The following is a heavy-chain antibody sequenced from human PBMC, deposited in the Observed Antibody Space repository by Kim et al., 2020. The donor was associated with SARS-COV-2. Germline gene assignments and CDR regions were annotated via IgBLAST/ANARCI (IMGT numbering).Heavy chain of an antibody. CDR3: ARKRPGRSGPYFDY. J-gene: IGHJ4*02. D-gene: IGHD3-10*01. V-gene: IGHV4-31*03. CDR2: MFYDGTT. Sequence: SETLSLTCSVSGVSLSGGGHYWSWIRQFPGKGLEWIGHMFYDGTTYFNPSLKSRLTMSVDMSQSQFSLKLTSVAAADTAVYYCARKRPGRSGPYFDYWGQGILIPVSS. CDR1: GVSLSGGGHY.